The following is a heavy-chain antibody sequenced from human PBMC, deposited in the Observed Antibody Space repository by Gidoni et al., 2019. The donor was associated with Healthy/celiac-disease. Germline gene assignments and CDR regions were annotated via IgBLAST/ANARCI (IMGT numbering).Heavy chain of an antibody. CDR3: ARGPLRSGYYPNWFDP. CDR2: ISSSSSTI. Sequence: EVQRVESGGGLVQPGGSLRLSCAASAITFRSHSMNWVRQAPGKGLEWVSYISSSSSTIYYADSVKGRFTISRDNAKNSLYLQMNSLRDEDTAVYYCARGPLRSGYYPNWFDPWGQGTLVTVSS. V-gene: IGHV3-48*02. D-gene: IGHD3-3*01. J-gene: IGHJ5*02. CDR1: AITFRSHS.